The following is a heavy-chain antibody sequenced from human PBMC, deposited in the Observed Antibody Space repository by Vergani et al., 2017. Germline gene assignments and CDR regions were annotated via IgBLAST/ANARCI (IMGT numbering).Heavy chain of an antibody. CDR2: IYYSGST. J-gene: IGHJ4*02. CDR1: GGSISSSSYY. CDR3: ARILWNTKFDY. Sequence: QLQLQESGPGLVKPSETLSLTCTVSGGSISSSSYYWGWIRQPPGKGLEWIGRIYYSGSTYYNPSLKSRVTISVDTSKNQFSLKLSSVTAADSAGDYCARILWNTKFDYWGQGTLVTVSS. V-gene: IGHV4-39*07. D-gene: IGHD3-10*01.